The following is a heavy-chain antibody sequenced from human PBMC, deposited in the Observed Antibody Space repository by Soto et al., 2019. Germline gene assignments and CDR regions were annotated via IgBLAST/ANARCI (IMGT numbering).Heavy chain of an antibody. CDR1: GYTFTGYY. J-gene: IGHJ6*02. CDR3: ARDLRGRWLQSRAYYYYGMDV. D-gene: IGHD3-16*01. V-gene: IGHV1-2*04. CDR2: INPNSGGT. Sequence: ASVKVSCKASGYTFTGYYMHWVRQAPGQGLEWMGWINPNSGGTNYAQKFQGWVTMTRDTSISTAYMELSRLRSDDTAVYYCARDLRGRWLQSRAYYYYGMDVWGQGTTVTVSS.